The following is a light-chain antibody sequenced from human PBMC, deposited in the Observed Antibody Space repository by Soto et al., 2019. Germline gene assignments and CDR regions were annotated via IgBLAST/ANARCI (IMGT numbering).Light chain of an antibody. CDR2: KAS. CDR3: QQYDSYTLT. Sequence: DIEMTQYPSTLSASVGDRVTITCGASQSISTWLDWYQQKPGKAPKFLIYKASTLESGVPSRLRGGGYGTEFTITISSLQTDDFATYYCQQYDSYTLTFGGGTKVDI. V-gene: IGKV1-5*03. CDR1: QSISTW. J-gene: IGKJ4*01.